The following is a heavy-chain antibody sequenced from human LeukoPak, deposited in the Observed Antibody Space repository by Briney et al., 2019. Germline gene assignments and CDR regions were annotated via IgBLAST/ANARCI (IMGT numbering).Heavy chain of an antibody. CDR1: GFTFSSYG. CDR2: IWYDGSNK. J-gene: IGHJ6*03. Sequence: PGRSLRLSCAASGFTFSSYGMHWVRQAPGKGLEWVAVIWYDGSNKYYADSVKGRFTISRDNSKNTLYLQMNSLRAEDTAVYYCARSGSGLRPNYYYYYYMDVWGKGTTVTVSS. CDR3: ARSGSGLRPNYYYYYYMDV. D-gene: IGHD3-10*01. V-gene: IGHV3-33*01.